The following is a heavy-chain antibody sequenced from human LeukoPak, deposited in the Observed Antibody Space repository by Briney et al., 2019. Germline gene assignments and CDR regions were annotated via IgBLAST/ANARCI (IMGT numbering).Heavy chain of an antibody. V-gene: IGHV3-74*01. Sequence: GGSLRLSCAASGFTFSSYWTHWVRQGPGKGLGWVSRINIDGSSTSYADSVKGRFTISRDNAKNTLYLQMNSLRAEDTAVYYCAREEWFGGNNWFDPWGQGTLVTVSS. D-gene: IGHD3-10*01. CDR1: GFTFSSYW. CDR2: INIDGSST. CDR3: AREEWFGGNNWFDP. J-gene: IGHJ5*02.